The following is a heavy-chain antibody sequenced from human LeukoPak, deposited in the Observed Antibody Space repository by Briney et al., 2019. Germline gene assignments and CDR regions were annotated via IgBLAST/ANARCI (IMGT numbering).Heavy chain of an antibody. D-gene: IGHD3-22*01. J-gene: IGHJ5*02. CDR3: ARANYYDSSGPADWFDP. CDR1: GGSFSGYY. Sequence: SETLSLTCGVYGGSFSGYYWSWIRQPPGKGLEWIGYIYYSGSTNYNPSLKSRVTISVDTSKNQFYLKLSSVTAADTAVYYCARANYYDSSGPADWFDPWGQGTLVTVSS. V-gene: IGHV4-59*01. CDR2: IYYSGST.